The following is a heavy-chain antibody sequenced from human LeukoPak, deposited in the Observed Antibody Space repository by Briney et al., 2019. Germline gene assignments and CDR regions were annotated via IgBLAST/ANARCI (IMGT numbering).Heavy chain of an antibody. CDR3: ARGRGAYYFDY. CDR2: INHSGST. V-gene: IGHV4-34*01. Sequence: GSLRLSCAASGFTFSSYSMNWVRQAPGKGLEWIGEINHSGSTNYNPSLKSRVTVSVDTSKNQFSLKLSSVTAADTAVYYCARGRGAYYFDYWGQGTLVTVSS. D-gene: IGHD3-10*01. CDR1: GFTFSSYS. J-gene: IGHJ4*02.